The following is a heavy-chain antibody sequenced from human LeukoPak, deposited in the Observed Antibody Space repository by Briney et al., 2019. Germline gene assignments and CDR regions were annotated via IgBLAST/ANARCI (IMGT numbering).Heavy chain of an antibody. CDR2: IYPGDSDT. D-gene: IGHD3-22*01. V-gene: IGHV5-51*01. CDR1: GYSFTSYW. J-gene: IGHJ4*02. CDR3: VRQTYYYDSSGSQIDY. Sequence: GESLKISCKGSGYSFTSYWIGWVRQMPGKGLEWMGIIYPGDSDTRYSPSFQGQVTISADKSISTAYLQWSSLKASDTAMYYCVRQTYYYDSSGSQIDYWGQGTLVTVSS.